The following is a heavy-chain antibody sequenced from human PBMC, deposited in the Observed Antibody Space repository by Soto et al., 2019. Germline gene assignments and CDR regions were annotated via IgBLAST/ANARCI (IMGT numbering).Heavy chain of an antibody. CDR1: GFSLSNARMG. J-gene: IGHJ4*02. CDR3: ARSLDYGDYDFDY. V-gene: IGHV2-26*01. D-gene: IGHD4-17*01. CDR2: IFSNDEK. Sequence: GSGPTLVNPTETLTLTCTVSGFSLSNARMGVSWIRQPPGKALEWLAHIFSNDEKSYSTSLKSRLTISKDTSKSQVVLTMTNMDPVDTATYYCARSLDYGDYDFDYWGQGTLVTVSS.